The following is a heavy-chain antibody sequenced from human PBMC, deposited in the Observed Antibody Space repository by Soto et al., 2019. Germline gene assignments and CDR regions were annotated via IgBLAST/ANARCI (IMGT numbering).Heavy chain of an antibody. CDR2: ISSSSSYI. D-gene: IGHD1-26*01. CDR3: GEAPLLSFPGY. J-gene: IGHJ4*02. V-gene: IGHV3-21*01. CDR1: GFTFSSYS. Sequence: GGSLRLSCAASGFTFSSYSTNWVRQAPGKGLEWVSSISSSSSYIYYADSVKGRFTISRDNAKNSLYLQMNSLRAEDKAVYYYGEAPLLSFPGYWGQGTLVTVSS.